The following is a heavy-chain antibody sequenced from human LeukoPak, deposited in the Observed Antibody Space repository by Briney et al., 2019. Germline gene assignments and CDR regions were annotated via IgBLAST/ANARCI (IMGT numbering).Heavy chain of an antibody. V-gene: IGHV3-30*18. CDR2: ISYDGSNR. D-gene: IGHD6-19*01. J-gene: IGHJ4*02. CDR3: AKVRGPGEVSGWYYLDS. Sequence: PGGSLRLSCVASGFTFSSYGMHWVRQAPGKGLEWEAFISYDGSNRYYVDSVKGRFTISRDNSKNTLYLQMNSLRPEDTAVYYCAKVRGPGEVSGWYYLDSWGQGTLVTVSS. CDR1: GFTFSSYG.